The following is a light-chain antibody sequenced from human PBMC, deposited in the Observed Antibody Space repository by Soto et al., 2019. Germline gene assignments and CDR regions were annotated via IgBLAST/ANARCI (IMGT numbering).Light chain of an antibody. CDR2: EVS. CDR1: SSDVGAYDY. V-gene: IGLV2-14*01. Sequence: QSALTQPASVSGSPGQSITISCTGTSSDVGAYDYVSWYQQHPGKAPKLMIYEVSNRLSGVSNRFSGSKSGNTASLTISGLQAEDEADYYCTSYTSSTTLVLFGGGTQLTVL. J-gene: IGLJ2*01. CDR3: TSYTSSTTLVL.